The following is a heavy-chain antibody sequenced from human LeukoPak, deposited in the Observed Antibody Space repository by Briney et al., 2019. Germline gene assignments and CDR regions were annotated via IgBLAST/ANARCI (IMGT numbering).Heavy chain of an antibody. J-gene: IGHJ6*04. Sequence: GGSLRLSCAASGFTFSNAWMSWVRQAPGKGLEWVGRIKSKTDGGTTDYAAPVKGRFTISRDDSKNTLYLQMNSLKTKDTAVYYCTTGIVVVVAAPHYYYYGMDVWGKGTTVTVSS. CDR1: GFTFSNAW. CDR3: TTGIVVVVAAPHYYYYGMDV. CDR2: IKSKTDGGTT. D-gene: IGHD2-15*01. V-gene: IGHV3-15*01.